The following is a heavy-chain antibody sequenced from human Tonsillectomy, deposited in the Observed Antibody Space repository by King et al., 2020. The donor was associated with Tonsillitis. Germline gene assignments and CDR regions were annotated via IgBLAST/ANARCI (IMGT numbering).Heavy chain of an antibody. V-gene: IGHV4-59*08. CDR1: GGSISSYY. J-gene: IGHJ6*02. Sequence: VQLQESGPGLVKPSETLSLTCTVSGGSISSYYWSWIRQPPGKGLEWIGYIYYSGSTNYNPSLKSRVTISVDTSKNQFSPKLSSVTAADTAVYYCAKGDIVVGRDYYYYYGMDVWGQGTTVTVSS. D-gene: IGHD2-2*01. CDR3: AKGDIVVGRDYYYYYGMDV. CDR2: IYYSGST.